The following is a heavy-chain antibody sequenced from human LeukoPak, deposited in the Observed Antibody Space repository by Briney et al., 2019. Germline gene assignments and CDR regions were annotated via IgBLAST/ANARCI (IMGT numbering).Heavy chain of an antibody. Sequence: KESGPTLVKPTQTLTLTCTFSGLPLSTSGVGVGWIRQPPGKALEWLALIYWNDDKRYRPSLKSRLTITKDTSKNQVVLTMTNMDPVDTATYYCAHRRPHGSGSFYALTTVLFDYWGQGTLVTVSS. J-gene: IGHJ4*02. D-gene: IGHD3-10*01. CDR3: AHRRPHGSGSFYALTTVLFDY. V-gene: IGHV2-5*01. CDR1: GLPLSTSGVG. CDR2: IYWNDDK.